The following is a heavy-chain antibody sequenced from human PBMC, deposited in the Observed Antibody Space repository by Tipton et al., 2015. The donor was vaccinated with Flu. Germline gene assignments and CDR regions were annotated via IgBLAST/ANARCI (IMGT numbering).Heavy chain of an antibody. V-gene: IGHV1-2*04. Sequence: QVQLVQSGAEVKKPGASVKVSCKASGYTFTGYYMHWVRQAPGQGLEWMGWINPNSGGTNYAQKFQGWVTMTRDTSISTAYMGLSRLRSDDTAVYYCARERIAAAGYYYYGMDVWGQGTTVTVSS. CDR2: INPNSGGT. D-gene: IGHD6-13*01. J-gene: IGHJ6*02. CDR3: ARERIAAAGYYYYGMDV. CDR1: GYTFTGYY.